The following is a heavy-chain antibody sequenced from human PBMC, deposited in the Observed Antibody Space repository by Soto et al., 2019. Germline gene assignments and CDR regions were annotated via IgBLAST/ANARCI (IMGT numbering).Heavy chain of an antibody. CDR2: FDPEDGET. V-gene: IGHV1-24*01. Sequence: ASVKVSCKVSGYTLTELSMHWVRQAPGKGLEWMGGFDPEDGETIYAQKFQGRVTMTEDTSTDTAYMELSSLRSEDTAVYYCATVDYIWGSYRYYFDYWGQGTLVTVSS. J-gene: IGHJ4*02. CDR3: ATVDYIWGSYRYYFDY. D-gene: IGHD3-16*02. CDR1: GYTLTELS.